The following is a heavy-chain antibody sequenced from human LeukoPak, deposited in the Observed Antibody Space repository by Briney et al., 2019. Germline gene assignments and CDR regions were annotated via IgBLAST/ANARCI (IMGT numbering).Heavy chain of an antibody. CDR1: GDSVSITSAA. CDR3: ARSSAGGKLDY. D-gene: IGHD6-13*01. J-gene: IGHJ4*02. Sequence: SQTLSLTCAISGDSVSITSAACNWIRQSPSRGLEWLGRTYYRSKWYNDYALSVKSRITINPDTSKNQCSLQVNSVTPEDTAVYYCARSSAGGKLDYWGQGTLVTVSS. V-gene: IGHV6-1*01. CDR2: TYYRSKWYN.